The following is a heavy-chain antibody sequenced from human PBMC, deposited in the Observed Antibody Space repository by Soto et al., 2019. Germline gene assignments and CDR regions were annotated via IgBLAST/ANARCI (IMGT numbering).Heavy chain of an antibody. D-gene: IGHD6-13*01. CDR3: ARDPPGYSSSPTPGGI. V-gene: IGHV1-69*01. J-gene: IGHJ3*02. CDR2: IIPIFGTA. CDR1: GGTFSTYA. Sequence: QVQLVQSGAEVKKPGSSVKVSCKASGGTFSTYAISWVRQAPGQGLEWMGGIIPIFGTANYAQKSQGRVTITADESTSTAYMELSSLRSEDTAVYYCARDPPGYSSSPTPGGIWGQGTMVTVSS.